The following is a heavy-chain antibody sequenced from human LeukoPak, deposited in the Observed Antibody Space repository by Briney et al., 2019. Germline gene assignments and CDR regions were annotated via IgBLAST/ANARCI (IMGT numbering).Heavy chain of an antibody. CDR1: GGSFSGYY. V-gene: IGHV4-34*01. D-gene: IGHD4-23*01. Sequence: SETLSLTCAVYGGSFSGYYWSWIRQHPGKGLEWIGYINYSGRTYYNPSLKSRITISVDTSKNQFSLKLSSVTAADTAVYYCARWYTDGDSLRWYPDYWGQGTLVTVSS. CDR2: INYSGRT. J-gene: IGHJ4*02. CDR3: ARWYTDGDSLRWYPDY.